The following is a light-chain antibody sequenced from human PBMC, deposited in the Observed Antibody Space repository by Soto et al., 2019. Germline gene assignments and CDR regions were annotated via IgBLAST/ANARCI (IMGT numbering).Light chain of an antibody. CDR2: WAS. V-gene: IGKV4-1*01. CDR1: QSVLYSSVNKNY. Sequence: DIVMTQSPDSLAVSLGERATINCKSSQSVLYSSVNKNYLTWYQQRPGQPPKLLIYWASTRESGVPDRFSGSRSGTDFTLTISSLQAEDVAVYYCQQYYTTPYTFGQGTKLEIK. J-gene: IGKJ2*01. CDR3: QQYYTTPYT.